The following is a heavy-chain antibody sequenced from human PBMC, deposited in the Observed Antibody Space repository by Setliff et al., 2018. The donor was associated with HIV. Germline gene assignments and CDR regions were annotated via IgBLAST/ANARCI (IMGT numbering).Heavy chain of an antibody. CDR2: INPYNGIA. J-gene: IGHJ4*02. CDR3: ARDLFRRVGPFQPPGY. V-gene: IGHV1-18*01. Sequence: ASVKVSCKASGYTFTAFGMNWLRQAPGQGPEWLGWINPYNGIANYAQNSQGRVSMTTDTSTRTAYMELRSLRFDDTAIYYCARDLFRRVGPFQPPGYWGQGTLVTVSS. CDR1: GYTFTAFG. D-gene: IGHD1-26*01.